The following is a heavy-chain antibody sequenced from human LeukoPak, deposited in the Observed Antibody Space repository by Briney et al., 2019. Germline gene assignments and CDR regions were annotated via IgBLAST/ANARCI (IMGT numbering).Heavy chain of an antibody. D-gene: IGHD4-17*01. Sequence: PGGSLRLSCAASGFTVSTNYMSWVRQAPGKTLEWISVIYPGDNTYYADSVKGRFTMSRDNSKNTLFLQVNSLRVEDTAVYYCARVVVEEGRSDALDIWGQGTLVTVSS. CDR2: IYPGDNT. CDR3: ARVVVEEGRSDALDI. J-gene: IGHJ3*02. CDR1: GFTVSTNY. V-gene: IGHV3-66*01.